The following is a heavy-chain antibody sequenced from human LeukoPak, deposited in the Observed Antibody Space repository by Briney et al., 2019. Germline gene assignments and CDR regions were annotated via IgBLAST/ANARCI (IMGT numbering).Heavy chain of an antibody. CDR3: AKGLGLIIPANAFDI. CDR1: GYTFTDYY. V-gene: IGHV1-69*13. Sequence: ASVKVSCKASGYTFTDYYMHWVRQAPGQGLECMGGIVPMFYTPNYAQKFQGRVTITADESTNTVYMEMSSLRSEDTAVYYCAKGLGLIIPANAFDIWGQGTMVTVSS. J-gene: IGHJ3*02. CDR2: IVPMFYTP. D-gene: IGHD3-10*01.